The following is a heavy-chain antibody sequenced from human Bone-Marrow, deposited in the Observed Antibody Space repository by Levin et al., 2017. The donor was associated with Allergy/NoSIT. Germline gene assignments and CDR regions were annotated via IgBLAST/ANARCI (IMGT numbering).Heavy chain of an antibody. Sequence: GESLKISCAASGFTFSSYAMSWVRQAPGKGLEWVSAISGSGGSTYYADSVKGRFTISRDNSKNTLYLQMNSLRAEDTAVYYCARGGSVLFDYWGQGTLVTVSS. V-gene: IGHV3-23*01. CDR1: GFTFSSYA. D-gene: IGHD3-10*01. J-gene: IGHJ4*02. CDR3: ARGGSVLFDY. CDR2: ISGSGGST.